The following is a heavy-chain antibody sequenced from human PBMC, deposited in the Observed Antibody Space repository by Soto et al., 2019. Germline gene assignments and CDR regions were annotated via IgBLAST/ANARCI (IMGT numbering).Heavy chain of an antibody. J-gene: IGHJ4*02. CDR1: GGTFSTYA. Sequence: QVQLVQSGAEVKKPESSVKVSCKAPGGTFSTYAISWVRQAPGQGLEWMGGIIPMFGTANYAQRFQDRVTITAVESTNTVYMELSSLISEDTAVYFCASGIQLWLRRINNGYSGWGQGTLVTVSS. D-gene: IGHD5-18*01. CDR3: ASGIQLWLRRINNGYSG. CDR2: IIPMFGTA. V-gene: IGHV1-69*12.